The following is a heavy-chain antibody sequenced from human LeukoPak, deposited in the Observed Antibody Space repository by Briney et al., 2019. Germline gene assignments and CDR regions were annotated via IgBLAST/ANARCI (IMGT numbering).Heavy chain of an antibody. J-gene: IGHJ4*02. CDR2: ISGSGGST. CDR1: RFTFSIYG. Sequence: GGSLRLSCAASRFTFSIYGMSWVRQAPGKGLEWVSSISGSGGSTNYADSVKGRFTISRDNSKNTLYLQMNSLRDEDTAVYYCAKSSYYDSSGYYREYYFDFWGQGTLVTVSS. V-gene: IGHV3-23*01. CDR3: AKSSYYDSSGYYREYYFDF. D-gene: IGHD3-22*01.